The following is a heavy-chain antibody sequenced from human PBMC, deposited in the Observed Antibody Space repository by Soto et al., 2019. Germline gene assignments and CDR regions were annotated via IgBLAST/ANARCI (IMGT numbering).Heavy chain of an antibody. J-gene: IGHJ6*02. CDR3: ASYDSSGYYYYYGMDV. CDR2: ISAYNGNT. Sequence: ASVKVSCTASGYTFTSYGIGWVRQAPGQGLEWMGWISAYNGNTNYAQKLQGRVTMTTDTSTSTAYMELRSLRSDDTAVYYCASYDSSGYYYYYGMDVWGQGTTVTVSS. D-gene: IGHD3-22*01. V-gene: IGHV1-18*01. CDR1: GYTFTSYG.